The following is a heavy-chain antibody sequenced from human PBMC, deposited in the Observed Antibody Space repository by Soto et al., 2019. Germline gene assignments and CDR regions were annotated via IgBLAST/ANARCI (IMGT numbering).Heavy chain of an antibody. D-gene: IGHD6-6*01. V-gene: IGHV1-3*05. CDR2: INPGNGDT. Sequence: QVQLVQSGAEEKKPGASVKVSCKASGYTFTSYTMHWVRQAPGQRLEWRGWINPGNGDTKYSQKFQGRVTITRATAASTAYMELSSLRSEDTAVFYCARGARSSIHGFWGQGTLVTVSS. CDR1: GYTFTSYT. CDR3: ARGARSSIHGF. J-gene: IGHJ1*01.